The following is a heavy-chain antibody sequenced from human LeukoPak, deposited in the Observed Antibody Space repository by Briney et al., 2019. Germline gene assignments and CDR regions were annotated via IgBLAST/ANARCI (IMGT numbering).Heavy chain of an antibody. CDR1: GYTFTSYG. J-gene: IGHJ3*02. D-gene: IGHD3-10*01. V-gene: IGHV1-18*01. CDR3: ARDRLGAPLDAFDI. CDR2: ISAYNGNT. Sequence: GASVKVSCKASGYTFTSYGISWVRQAPGQGLEWMGWISAYNGNTNYAQKLQGRVTMTTDTSTSTAYMGLRSLRSDDTAVYYCARDRLGAPLDAFDIWGQGTMVTVSS.